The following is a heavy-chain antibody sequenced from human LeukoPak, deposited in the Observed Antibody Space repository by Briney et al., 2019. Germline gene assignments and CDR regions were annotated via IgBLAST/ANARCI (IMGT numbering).Heavy chain of an antibody. D-gene: IGHD6-19*01. Sequence: SETLSLTCTVSGASISSNSYYWSWIRQPPGKGLEWIGKINHSGSTNYNPSLKSRVTISADTSKNQFSLKLSSVTAADTAVYYCASLNSSGWYVDYWGQGTLVTVSS. CDR1: GASISSNSYY. CDR3: ASLNSSGWYVDY. J-gene: IGHJ4*02. V-gene: IGHV4-39*07. CDR2: INHSGST.